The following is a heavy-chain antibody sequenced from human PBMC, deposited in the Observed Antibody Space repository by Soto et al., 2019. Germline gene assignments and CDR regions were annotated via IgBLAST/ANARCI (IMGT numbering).Heavy chain of an antibody. D-gene: IGHD3-10*02. CDR3: ARCCSGTYHV. Sequence: SESLSLTCSVSAHSITGVGYYWSCIRQDPAKGRELTRSIYSRGSTYYNPSRRSRGTISLEPSQARVSLRLTSLTAADTATACCARCCSGTYHVWGQGTLVTVSS. V-gene: IGHV4-31*02. J-gene: IGHJ4*02. CDR1: AHSITGVGYY. CDR2: IYSRGST.